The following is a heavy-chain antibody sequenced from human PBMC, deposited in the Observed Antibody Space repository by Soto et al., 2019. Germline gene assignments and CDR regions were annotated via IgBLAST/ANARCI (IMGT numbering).Heavy chain of an antibody. J-gene: IGHJ4*02. CDR2: MNPNSGNT. V-gene: IGHV1-8*01. CDR3: AIVDIGATRALP. D-gene: IGHD5-12*01. Sequence: QVQLVQSGAEVKKPGASVKVSCKASGYTFTSYDINWVRQATGQGLEWMGWMNPNSGNTGYAQKFQGRXXMXRTXSISTAYMELSSLRSEDTAVYYCAIVDIGATRALPWGQGTLVTVSS. CDR1: GYTFTSYD.